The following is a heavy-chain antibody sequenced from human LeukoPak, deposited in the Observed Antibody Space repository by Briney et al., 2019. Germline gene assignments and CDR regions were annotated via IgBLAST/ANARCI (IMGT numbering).Heavy chain of an antibody. CDR1: GFTFDNYA. CDR2: ISGSGGST. Sequence: GGSLRLSCAASGFTFDNYAMNWARQAPGKGLEWVSTISGSGGSTYYADSVKGRSTISRDNSKNTLYLQMNSLRAEDTAVYYCATTKFYWGQGTLVAVSP. J-gene: IGHJ4*02. V-gene: IGHV3-23*01. D-gene: IGHD2-8*01. CDR3: ATTKFY.